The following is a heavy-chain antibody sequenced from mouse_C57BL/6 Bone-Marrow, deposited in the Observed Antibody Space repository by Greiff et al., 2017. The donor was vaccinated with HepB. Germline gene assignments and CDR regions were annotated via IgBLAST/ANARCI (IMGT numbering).Heavy chain of an antibody. CDR3: AREDGGYFDV. J-gene: IGHJ1*03. CDR2: IDPEHGET. Sequence: DVQLQESGAELVKPGASVKLSCTASGFNIKDYYMHWVKQRTEQGLEWIGRIDPEHGETKYAPKFQGKATITADTSSNTAYLQLSSLTSEDTAVYYCAREDGGYFDVWGTGTTVTVSS. V-gene: IGHV14-2*01. CDR1: GFNIKDYY.